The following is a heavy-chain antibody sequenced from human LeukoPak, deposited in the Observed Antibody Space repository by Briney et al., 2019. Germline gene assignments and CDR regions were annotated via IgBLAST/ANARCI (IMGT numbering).Heavy chain of an antibody. CDR1: GFTFSNYW. V-gene: IGHV3-74*01. CDR2: INSDGSGT. J-gene: IGHJ3*02. D-gene: IGHD4-17*01. CDR3: ARATTVTGTNAFDI. Sequence: GGSLRLSCAASGFTFSNYWVLWVRQAPGKGLLWVSRINSDGSGTTYVDSVKGRFTISRDNAKNTLYLQMNSLRAEDTAVYYCARATTVTGTNAFDIWGQGTMVTVSS.